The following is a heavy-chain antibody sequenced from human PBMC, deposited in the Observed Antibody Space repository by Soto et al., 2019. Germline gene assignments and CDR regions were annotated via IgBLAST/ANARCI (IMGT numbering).Heavy chain of an antibody. J-gene: IGHJ4*02. V-gene: IGHV4-39*01. CDR3: ARAVSSGWYPSPFDY. Sequence: QLQLQESGPGLVKPSETLSLTCTVSGGSISSSSYYLGWIRQPPGKGLEWIGSIYYSGSTYYNPSLKSRVTISVDKSKNQFSLKLSSVTAADTAVYSFARAVSSGWYPSPFDYWGQVNLVTVSS. CDR1: GGSISSSSYY. CDR2: IYYSGST. D-gene: IGHD6-19*01.